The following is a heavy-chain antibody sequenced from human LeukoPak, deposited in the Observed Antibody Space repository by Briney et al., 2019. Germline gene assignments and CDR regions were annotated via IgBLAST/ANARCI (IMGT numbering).Heavy chain of an antibody. V-gene: IGHV3-21*04. CDR3: AKDAWGEGDGFNNFDY. Sequence: GGSLRLSCAASGFTFNTYSMNWVRQAPGKGLEWVSSISSSSYIYYTDSMTGRFTISRDNARKSLYLQMNSLRAEDTAVYYCAKDAWGEGDGFNNFDYWGQGTLVTVSS. J-gene: IGHJ4*02. CDR2: ISSSSYI. CDR1: GFTFNTYS. D-gene: IGHD5-24*01.